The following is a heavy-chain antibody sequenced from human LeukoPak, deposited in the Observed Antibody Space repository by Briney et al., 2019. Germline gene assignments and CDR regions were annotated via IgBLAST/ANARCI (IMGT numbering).Heavy chain of an antibody. CDR1: GASISSESYY. J-gene: IGHJ5*02. Sequence: SETLSLTCTVSGASISSESYYWTWIRQPAGKGLEWIGRIYNTGSTKYNPSLKSRVTMSVDTSKNQFSLKLSSVTAADTAVYYCARDPLHPPYYYGSGSYYNGRPNWFDPWGQGTLVTVSS. D-gene: IGHD3-10*01. CDR2: IYNTGST. CDR3: ARDPLHPPYYYGSGSYYNGRPNWFDP. V-gene: IGHV4-61*02.